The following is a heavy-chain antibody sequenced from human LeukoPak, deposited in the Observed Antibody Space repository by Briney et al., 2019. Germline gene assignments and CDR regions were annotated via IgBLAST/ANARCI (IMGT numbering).Heavy chain of an antibody. CDR2: INPNSGGT. CDR1: GYTFTGYY. V-gene: IGHV1-2*04. D-gene: IGHD5-24*01. J-gene: IGHJ3*02. CDR3: ARDRDGYNPEGAFDI. Sequence: ASVKVSCKASGYTFTGYYMHWVRQAPGQGLEWMGWINPNSGGTNYAQKFQGWVTMTTDTSTSTAYMELRSLRSDDTAVYYCARDRDGYNPEGAFDIWGQGTMVTVSS.